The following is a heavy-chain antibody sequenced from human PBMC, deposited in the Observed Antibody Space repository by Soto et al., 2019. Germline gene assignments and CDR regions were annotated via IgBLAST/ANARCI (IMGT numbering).Heavy chain of an antibody. CDR3: ARGGFDCSGGSCYLYYYYYGMDV. Sequence: VASVKVSCKASEYTFTSYDINWVRQATGQGLEWMGWMNPNSGNTGYAQKFQGRVTMTRNTSISTAYMELSSLRSEDTAVYYCARGGFDCSGGSCYLYYYYYGMDVWGQGTTVTVSS. V-gene: IGHV1-8*01. J-gene: IGHJ6*02. D-gene: IGHD2-15*01. CDR2: MNPNSGNT. CDR1: EYTFTSYD.